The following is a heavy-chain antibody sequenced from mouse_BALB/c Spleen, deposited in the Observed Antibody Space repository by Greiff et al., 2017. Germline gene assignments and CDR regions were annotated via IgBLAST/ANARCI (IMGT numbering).Heavy chain of an antibody. D-gene: IGHD4-1*01. J-gene: IGHJ3*01. CDR3: ASRTGSWFAY. V-gene: IGHV3-2*02. CDR2: ISYSGST. Sequence: EVQLQESGPGLVKPSQSLSLTCTVTGYSITSDYAWNWIRQFPGTKLEWMGYISYSGSTSYNPSLKSRISITRDTSKNQFFLQLNSVTTEDTATYYCASRTGSWFAYWGQGTLVTVSA. CDR1: GYSITSDYA.